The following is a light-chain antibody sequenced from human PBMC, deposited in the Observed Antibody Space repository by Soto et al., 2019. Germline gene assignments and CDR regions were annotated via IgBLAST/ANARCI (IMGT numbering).Light chain of an antibody. Sequence: EIVMTQSPATLSVFPGERATLSCRASQSVSSNLAWYQQKPGQAPRLLIYDASSRATGIPARFRGSGSGTEFTLTISSLQSEDFAVYYCQQYDNWETFGQGTKVEIK. CDR2: DAS. CDR1: QSVSSN. CDR3: QQYDNWET. J-gene: IGKJ1*01. V-gene: IGKV3-15*01.